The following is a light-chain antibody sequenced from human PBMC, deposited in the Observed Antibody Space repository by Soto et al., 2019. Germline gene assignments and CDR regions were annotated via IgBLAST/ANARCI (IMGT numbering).Light chain of an antibody. J-gene: IGKJ1*01. Sequence: DIQMSQSPSTVSATIGDRVTITCRASQSITTFLAWYQQKPGKAPQILIYDASKLEPGVPSRLSGGGSGTEFTLTISSLQPDDFATDYCQQYNSYPWTFGQGTKVDIK. V-gene: IGKV1-5*01. CDR1: QSITTF. CDR3: QQYNSYPWT. CDR2: DAS.